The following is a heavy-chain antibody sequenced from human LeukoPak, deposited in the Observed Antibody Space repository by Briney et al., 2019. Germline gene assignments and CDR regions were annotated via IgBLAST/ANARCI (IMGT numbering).Heavy chain of an antibody. CDR1: GFTFSSYA. CDR3: ARGGGIGELSLSY. V-gene: IGHV3-30*04. J-gene: IGHJ4*02. D-gene: IGHD3-16*02. Sequence: GGSLRLSCAASGFTFSSYAMHWVRQAPGKGLEWEAVISYDGSNKYYADSVKGRFTISRDNSKNTLYLQMNSLRAEDTAVYYCARGGGIGELSLSYWGQGTLVTVSS. CDR2: ISYDGSNK.